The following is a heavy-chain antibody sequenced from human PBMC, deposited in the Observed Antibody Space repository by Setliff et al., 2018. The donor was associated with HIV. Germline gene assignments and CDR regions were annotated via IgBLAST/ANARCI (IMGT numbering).Heavy chain of an antibody. V-gene: IGHV1-18*01. J-gene: IGHJ6*02. CDR2: ISPYNGNT. CDR3: ARDIAAGDNNNRETNYHYYGLDV. CDR1: GYTFLTYG. Sequence: GASVKVSCKASGYTFLTYGISWVRQAPGHGLEWMGWISPYNGNTNYAQKLQGRVTMTTDTSTSTAYMELRSLRSDDTAVYYCARDIAAGDNNNRETNYHYYGLDVWGQGTAVTVSS. D-gene: IGHD6-25*01.